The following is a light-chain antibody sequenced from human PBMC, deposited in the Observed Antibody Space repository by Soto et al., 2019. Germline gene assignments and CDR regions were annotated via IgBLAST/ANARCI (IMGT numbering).Light chain of an antibody. Sequence: ESVLTQSPGTLSLSPGDRATLSCRASQSVSSSYLVWYPQKPGQAPRLLIYGASSRATGIPDRFSGSGSGPDFTLTISRLEPEDFAVYFCQQYGTSPLTFGGGTKVEIK. V-gene: IGKV3-20*01. CDR2: GAS. CDR3: QQYGTSPLT. J-gene: IGKJ4*01. CDR1: QSVSSSY.